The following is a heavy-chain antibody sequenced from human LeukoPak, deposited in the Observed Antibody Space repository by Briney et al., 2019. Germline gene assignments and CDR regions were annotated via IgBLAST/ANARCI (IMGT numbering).Heavy chain of an antibody. Sequence: GGSLRLSCAASGFTFSSYGMHWVRQAPGKGLEWVAVILFDGSNKDYVDSVKCRFTISRDNSKNKLYLQMNSLRAEDTAVYYCAKDPGRLAYDILAGPSFDYWGQGTLVTVTS. D-gene: IGHD3-9*01. CDR2: ILFDGSNK. J-gene: IGHJ4*02. V-gene: IGHV3-30*18. CDR1: GFTFSSYG. CDR3: AKDPGRLAYDILAGPSFDY.